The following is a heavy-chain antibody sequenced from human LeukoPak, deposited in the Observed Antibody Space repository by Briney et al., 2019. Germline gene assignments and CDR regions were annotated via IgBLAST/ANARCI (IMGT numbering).Heavy chain of an antibody. CDR3: AKYNSDWYDDY. D-gene: IGHD6-19*01. V-gene: IGHV3-23*01. J-gene: IGHJ4*02. CDR2: ISGSGGST. CDR1: GFTFYSYA. Sequence: GGSLRLSCAASGFTFYSYAMTWVRQAPGKGLXWVSAISGSGGSTYYADSVKGRFTISRDNSKNTLYLQMSSLRAEDTALYYCAKYNSDWYDDYWGQGTLVTVSS.